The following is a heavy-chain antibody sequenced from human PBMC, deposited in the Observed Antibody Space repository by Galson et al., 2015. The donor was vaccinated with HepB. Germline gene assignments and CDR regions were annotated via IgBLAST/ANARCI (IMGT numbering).Heavy chain of an antibody. Sequence: SVKVSCKASGCTFSRYGISWVRQAPGQGLEWMGWISGDNANTNYAQKLQGRVTMTTDTSTSTAYMELTSLRSDDTAVYYCARGGYSYGKFDYWGQGTLVTVSS. CDR2: ISGDNANT. J-gene: IGHJ4*02. CDR3: ARGGYSYGKFDY. D-gene: IGHD5-18*01. CDR1: GCTFSRYG. V-gene: IGHV1-18*01.